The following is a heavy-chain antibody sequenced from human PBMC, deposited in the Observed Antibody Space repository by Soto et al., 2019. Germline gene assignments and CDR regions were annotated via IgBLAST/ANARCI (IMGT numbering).Heavy chain of an antibody. CDR2: IIPIFGTA. V-gene: IGHV1-69*13. Sequence: SVKVSCKASGGTFSSYAISWVRQAPGQGLEWTGGIIPIFGTANYAQKFQGRVTITADESTSTAYMELSSLRSEDTAVYYCARDRSSDYFSFDYWGQGTLVTVSS. D-gene: IGHD4-17*01. CDR1: GGTFSSYA. CDR3: ARDRSSDYFSFDY. J-gene: IGHJ4*02.